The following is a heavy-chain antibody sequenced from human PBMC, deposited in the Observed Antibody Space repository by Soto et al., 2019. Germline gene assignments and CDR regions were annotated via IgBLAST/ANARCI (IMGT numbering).Heavy chain of an antibody. D-gene: IGHD1-26*01. CDR2: TYYRSKWYN. CDR3: ARASGGASSTVDY. Sequence: SQTLSLTCAISGDSVSGKSAAWNWIRQSPSRGVEWQGRTYYRSKWYNDYAVSVKRRITINPDTSKNQFSLQLNSVTPEDTAVDYCARASGGASSTVDYWGQGTLVTVSS. V-gene: IGHV6-1*01. J-gene: IGHJ4*02. CDR1: GDSVSGKSAA.